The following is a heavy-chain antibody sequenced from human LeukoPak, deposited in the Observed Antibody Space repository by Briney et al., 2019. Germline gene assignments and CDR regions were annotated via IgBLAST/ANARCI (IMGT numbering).Heavy chain of an antibody. V-gene: IGHV4-59*08. J-gene: IGHJ4*02. CDR3: ARQSTKGFDY. CDR1: GGSISSYY. Sequence: SETLSLTCTVSGGSISSYYWSWIRQPPGKGLEWVGYIYYSGSTNYNPSLKSRVTISVDTSKNQFSLKLSSVTAADTAVYYCARQSTKGFDYWGQGTLVTVSS. CDR2: IYYSGST.